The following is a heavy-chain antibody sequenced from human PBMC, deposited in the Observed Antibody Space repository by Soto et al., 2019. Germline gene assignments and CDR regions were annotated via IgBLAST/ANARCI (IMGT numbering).Heavy chain of an antibody. J-gene: IGHJ3*02. CDR3: ARVASIAAAKGAFHI. V-gene: IGHV1-69*13. Sequence: SVKVSCKASGCTFSSYAISWVRQAPGQGLEWMGGIIPIFGTANYAQKFQGRVTITADESTSTAYMELSSLRSEDTAVYYCARVASIAAAKGAFHIWGQGTMVNVS. D-gene: IGHD6-25*01. CDR1: GCTFSSYA. CDR2: IIPIFGTA.